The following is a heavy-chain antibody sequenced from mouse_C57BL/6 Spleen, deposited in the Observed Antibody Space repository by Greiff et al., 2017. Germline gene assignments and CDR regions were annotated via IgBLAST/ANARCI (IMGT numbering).Heavy chain of an antibody. CDR1: GYTFTDYY. D-gene: IGHD1-2*01. CDR3: ASAISRVFDY. J-gene: IGHJ2*01. Sequence: EVKLQQSGPELVKPGASVKISCKASGYTFTDYYMNWVKQSHGKSLEWIGDINPNNGGTSYNQKFKGKATLTVDKSSSTAYMELRSLTSEDSAVYYCASAISRVFDYWGQGTTLTVSS. CDR2: INPNNGGT. V-gene: IGHV1-26*01.